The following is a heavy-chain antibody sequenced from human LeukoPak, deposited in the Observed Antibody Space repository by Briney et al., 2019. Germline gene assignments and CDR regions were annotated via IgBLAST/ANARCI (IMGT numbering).Heavy chain of an antibody. J-gene: IGHJ5*02. CDR1: GGSISSYY. D-gene: IGHD3-10*01. CDR2: IYYSGST. V-gene: IGHV4-59*12. CDR3: ARAPYGSGKAWFDP. Sequence: PSETLSLTCTVSGGSISSYYWSWIRQPPGKGLEWIGYIYYSGSTNYNPSLKSRVTISVDTSKNQFSLKLSSVTAADTAVYYCARAPYGSGKAWFDPWGQGTLVTVSS.